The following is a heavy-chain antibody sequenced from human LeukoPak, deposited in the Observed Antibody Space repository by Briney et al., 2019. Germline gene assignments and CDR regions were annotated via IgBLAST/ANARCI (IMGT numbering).Heavy chain of an antibody. CDR3: ATKKRAPNYDFWSGAPFDY. CDR1: GYTLTELS. J-gene: IGHJ4*02. CDR2: FDPKDGET. V-gene: IGHV1-24*01. D-gene: IGHD3-3*01. Sequence: ASVKVSCKVSGYTLTELSMHWVRQAPGKGLEWMGGFDPKDGETIYAQKFQGRVTMTEDTSTDTAYMELSSLRSEDTAVYYCATKKRAPNYDFWSGAPFDYWGQGTLVTVSS.